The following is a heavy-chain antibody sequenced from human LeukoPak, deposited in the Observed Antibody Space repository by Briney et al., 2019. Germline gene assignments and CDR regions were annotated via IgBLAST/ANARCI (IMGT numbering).Heavy chain of an antibody. CDR2: ISYDGSNK. D-gene: IGHD6-19*01. Sequence: GRSLRLSCAASGFTFSSYAMHWVRQAPGKGLEWVAVISYDGSNKYYADSVKGRFTISGDNSKNTLYLQMNSLRAEDTAVYYCARVRSSGWYVRDDAFDIWGQGTMVTVSS. J-gene: IGHJ3*02. V-gene: IGHV3-30*04. CDR1: GFTFSSYA. CDR3: ARVRSSGWYVRDDAFDI.